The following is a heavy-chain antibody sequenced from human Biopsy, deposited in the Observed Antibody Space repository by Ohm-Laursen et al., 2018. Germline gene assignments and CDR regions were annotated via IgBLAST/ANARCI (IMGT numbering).Heavy chain of an antibody. J-gene: IGHJ6*02. CDR1: GFTFNDYA. CDR2: ISWHSGSR. CDR3: AKDVRVKVQLDGMDV. D-gene: IGHD1-1*01. Sequence: SLRLSCAASGFTFNDYAMHWVRQAPGKGLEWVSGISWHSGSRGYADSVKGRFTISRDNAKKLLYLQMNSLRAEDTALYYCAKDVRVKVQLDGMDVWGQGTTVTVSS. V-gene: IGHV3-9*01.